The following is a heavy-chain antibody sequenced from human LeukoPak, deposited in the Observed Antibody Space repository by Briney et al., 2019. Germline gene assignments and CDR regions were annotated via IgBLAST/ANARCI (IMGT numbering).Heavy chain of an antibody. CDR3: AREVPGGASISDC. J-gene: IGHJ4*02. CDR1: GFTFGSYW. V-gene: IGHV3-7*04. D-gene: IGHD1-26*01. CDR2: IKEDGGVK. Sequence: PGGSLRLSCAASGFTFGSYWMSWVRQAPGKGLQWVANIKEDGGVKYYVDSVKGRFTISRDNAENSLFLQMNSLRVEDTAVYYCAREVPGGASISDCWGQGTLVTVSS.